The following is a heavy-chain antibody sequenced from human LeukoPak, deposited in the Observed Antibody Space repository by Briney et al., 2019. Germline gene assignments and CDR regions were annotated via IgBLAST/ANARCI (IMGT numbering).Heavy chain of an antibody. CDR1: GFTFSSYS. CDR3: ARPIAAAGTNDY. V-gene: IGHV3-23*01. CDR2: ISGSGGST. D-gene: IGHD6-13*01. J-gene: IGHJ4*02. Sequence: LAGGSLRLSCAASGFTFSSYSMNWVRQAPGKGLEWVSAISGSGGSTYYADSVKGRFTISRDNSKNTLYLQMNSLRAEDTAVYYCARPIAAAGTNDYWGQGTLVTVSS.